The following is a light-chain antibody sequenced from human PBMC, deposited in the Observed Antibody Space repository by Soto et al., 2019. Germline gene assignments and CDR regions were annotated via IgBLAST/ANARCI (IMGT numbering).Light chain of an antibody. CDR2: AAS. Sequence: DIQTTQSPSSLSASVGDRVTITCQASQNINNYLNWYQQKPGKAPELLIYAASTLQSGVPSRFSGSGSGTDFTLTISCLQSEDFATYYCQQYYSFPLTFGGGTKVDI. J-gene: IGKJ4*01. CDR1: QNINNY. CDR3: QQYYSFPLT. V-gene: IGKV1-39*01.